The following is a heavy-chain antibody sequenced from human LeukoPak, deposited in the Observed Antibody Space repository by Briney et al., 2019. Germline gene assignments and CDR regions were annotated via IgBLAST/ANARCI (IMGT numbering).Heavy chain of an antibody. V-gene: IGHV3-30*02. J-gene: IGHJ5*02. CDR3: AKDQVYYDSSGYYYEWFDP. D-gene: IGHD3-22*01. Sequence: DSVKGRFTISRDNSKNTLYLQMNSLRAEDTAVYYCAKDQVYYDSSGYYYEWFDPWGQGTLVTVSS.